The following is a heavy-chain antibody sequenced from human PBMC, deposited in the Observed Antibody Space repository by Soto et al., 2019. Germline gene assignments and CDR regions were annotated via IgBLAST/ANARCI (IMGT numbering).Heavy chain of an antibody. CDR1: GYTFKNYG. J-gene: IGHJ6*02. CDR2: ISAYTGNT. V-gene: IGHV1-18*04. Sequence: QVQLVQSGAEVKKPGASVKVSCSASGYTFKNYGITWLRQAPGKGLEWVGWISAYTGNTNYAQSLQGRVTMTTDTPTSTAYMELRSLRSDDTAVFYCARDRGISGSGIYEIPYHYYGMDVWGQGTTVTVSS. D-gene: IGHD3-10*01. CDR3: ARDRGISGSGIYEIPYHYYGMDV.